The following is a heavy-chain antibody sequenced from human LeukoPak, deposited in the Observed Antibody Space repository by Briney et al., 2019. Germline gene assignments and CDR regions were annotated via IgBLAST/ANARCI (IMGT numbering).Heavy chain of an antibody. J-gene: IGHJ4*02. CDR1: GFTFSSYG. CDR3: ARHLSGVTGYTYGRGIDY. CDR2: ISYDGSNK. Sequence: GGSLRLSCAASGFTFSSYGMHWVRQAPGKGLEWVAVISYDGSNKYYADSVKGRFTISRDNSKNTLYLQMNSLRAEDTAVYYCARHLSGVTGYTYGRGIDYWGQGTLVTVSS. D-gene: IGHD5-18*01. V-gene: IGHV3-30*03.